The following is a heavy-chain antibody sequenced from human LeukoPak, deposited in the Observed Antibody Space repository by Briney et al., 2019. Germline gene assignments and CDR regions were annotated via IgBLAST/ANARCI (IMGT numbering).Heavy chain of an antibody. CDR3: AKDGTNYGLGTSFDN. V-gene: IGHV3-23*01. J-gene: IGHJ4*02. Sequence: GGSLRLSCVSSGITFGSFAMSWVRQAPGEGLEGVAVICGSGEKTNNADSVRGRFSISRDNSKTTLFLQLNSLGAGDSAVFYCAKDGTNYGLGTSFDNWGQRTLVTVPS. CDR1: GITFGSFA. CDR2: ICGSGEKT. D-gene: IGHD3-10*01.